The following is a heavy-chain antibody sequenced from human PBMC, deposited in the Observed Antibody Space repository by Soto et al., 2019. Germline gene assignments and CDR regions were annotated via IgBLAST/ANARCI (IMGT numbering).Heavy chain of an antibody. D-gene: IGHD4-17*01. CDR3: ARHPHGDYIFVDL. CDR1: GFSFSNHW. Sequence: EVHLVESGGGLVQPGGSLRLSCVASGFSFSNHWMSWVRQAPGKGLEWVANIMQDGSEKNYVDPVKGRFTISRDNAKNSLYLLMNSLRAEDTAVYYCARHPHGDYIFVDLWGRGTLVTVSS. J-gene: IGHJ4*02. V-gene: IGHV3-7*01. CDR2: IMQDGSEK.